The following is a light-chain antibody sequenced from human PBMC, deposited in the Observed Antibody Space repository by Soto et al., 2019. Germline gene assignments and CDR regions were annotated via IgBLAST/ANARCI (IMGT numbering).Light chain of an antibody. Sequence: EIVLSKSPGTLSLSPWDRATLSCQASQIGRTNSLDWYQKTPGQPPRLLIYDATSRPPSIPDRFSGSGSGTDFTLPIPSLGPKDFAEYYCQQSATFGPGTKVDIK. V-gene: IGKV3-20*01. CDR3: QQSAT. CDR1: QIGRTNS. CDR2: DAT. J-gene: IGKJ3*01.